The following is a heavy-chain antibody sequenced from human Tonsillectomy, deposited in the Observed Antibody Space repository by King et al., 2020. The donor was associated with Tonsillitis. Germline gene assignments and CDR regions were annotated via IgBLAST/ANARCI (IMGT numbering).Heavy chain of an antibody. J-gene: IGHJ4*02. Sequence: VQLVESGGVVVKPGGSVRLSCVGSGFTFSTYGMNWVRQAPGKGLEWVSSISHSTAYIYYADSLTGRFTISRDNARNSLYLQINSLRDDDTAGYYCVRDGGDYYDTSAYYSNFDYWGQGTPVTVSS. D-gene: IGHD3-22*01. CDR3: VRDGGDYYDTSAYYSNFDY. CDR1: GFTFSTYG. V-gene: IGHV3-21*01. CDR2: ISHSTAYI.